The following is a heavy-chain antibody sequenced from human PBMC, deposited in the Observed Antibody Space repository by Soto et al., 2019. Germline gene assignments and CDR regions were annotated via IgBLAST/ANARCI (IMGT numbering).Heavy chain of an antibody. CDR2: ISAYNGNT. D-gene: IGHD4-17*01. Sequence: ASVKVSCKASGYTFTSYGISWVRQAPGQGLEWMGWISAYNGNTNYAQKLQGRVTMTTDTSTSTAYMELRSLRSDDTAVYFCAIDLIIDYGDYDGAEYSAPRGKGTLATGSA. CDR1: GYTFTSYG. V-gene: IGHV1-18*01. J-gene: IGHJ1*01. CDR3: AIDLIIDYGDYDGAEYSAP.